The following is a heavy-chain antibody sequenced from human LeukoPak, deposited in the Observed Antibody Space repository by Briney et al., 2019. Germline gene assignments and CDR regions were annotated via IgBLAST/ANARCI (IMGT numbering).Heavy chain of an antibody. CDR2: ISGSGGST. CDR1: GFTFSSYA. CDR3: AKGPQSTYYYYMDV. D-gene: IGHD2-2*01. J-gene: IGHJ6*03. V-gene: IGHV3-23*01. Sequence: PGGSLRLSCAASGFTFSSYAMSWARQAPGKGLEWVSGISGSGGSTYYAASVKGRFTISRDNSKNTLYLQMNSLRAEDTAVYYCAKGPQSTYYYYMDVWGKGTTVTVSS.